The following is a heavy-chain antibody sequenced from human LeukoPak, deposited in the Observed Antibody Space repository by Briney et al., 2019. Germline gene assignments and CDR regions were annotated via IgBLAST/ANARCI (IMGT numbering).Heavy chain of an antibody. CDR1: GGSISSYY. V-gene: IGHV4-59*08. J-gene: IGHJ3*02. Sequence: SETLFLTCTVSGGSISSYYWSWIRQPPGKGLEWIGYIYYSGSTNYNPSLKSRVTISVDTSKNQFSLKLSSVTAADTAVYYCARCRSSWFGEGHAFDIWGQGTMVTVSS. D-gene: IGHD3-10*01. CDR3: ARCRSSWFGEGHAFDI. CDR2: IYYSGST.